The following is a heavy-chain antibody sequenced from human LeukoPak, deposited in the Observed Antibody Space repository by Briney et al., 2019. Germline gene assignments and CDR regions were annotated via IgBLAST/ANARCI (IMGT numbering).Heavy chain of an antibody. D-gene: IGHD5-12*01. CDR1: GFSFNHYA. CDR3: AKGGYDYIEVAYFDF. V-gene: IGHV3-23*01. J-gene: IGHJ4*02. CDR2: IIASSGTT. Sequence: GGSLRLSCAASGFSFNHYAMSWVRQAPGKGQEWVSIIIASSGTTFYADSVKGRFTISRDTSKNTLYLQLNSLRLEDTAVYYCAKGGYDYIEVAYFDFWGQGTLVTVSS.